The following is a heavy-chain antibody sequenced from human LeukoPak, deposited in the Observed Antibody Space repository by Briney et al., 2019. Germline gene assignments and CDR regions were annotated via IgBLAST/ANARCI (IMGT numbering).Heavy chain of an antibody. D-gene: IGHD2-2*01. V-gene: IGHV3-74*01. Sequence: GGSLRLSCAASGFTFSSYWMHWVRQAPGKGLVWVSRINGDGSSTSYADSVKGRFTISRDNAKNTLYLQMNSLRAEDTAVYYCARAQYQLLSVVYWGQGTLVTVSS. CDR1: GFTFSSYW. CDR2: INGDGSST. J-gene: IGHJ4*02. CDR3: ARAQYQLLSVVY.